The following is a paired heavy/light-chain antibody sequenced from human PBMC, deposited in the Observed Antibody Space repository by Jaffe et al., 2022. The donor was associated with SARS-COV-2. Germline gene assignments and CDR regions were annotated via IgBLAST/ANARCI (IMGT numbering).Light chain of an antibody. V-gene: IGKV1-39*01. Sequence: DIQMTQSPSSLSASVGDRVTITCRASQTISSYLNWYQQKPGKVPKLLIYAASTLQSGVPSRFSGSGSGTDFTLTISSLQPEDFATYYCQQSHITPSTFGQGTRLEIK. CDR1: QTISSY. CDR3: QQSHITPST. J-gene: IGKJ5*01. CDR2: AAS.
Heavy chain of an antibody. V-gene: IGHV1-46*04. CDR1: GYTFTDHY. D-gene: IGHD3-16*01. CDR3: TRDGRAMGVFDY. J-gene: IGHJ4*02. Sequence: QVQLVQSGAEVKKPGASVKVSCKASGYTFTDHYIHWVRQAPGQGLEWMGVISPSGGGTSYAQKLQVRLTMTRDTSTSTVFMELNSLRSEDTAVYYCTRDGRAMGVFDYWGQGTLVTVSS. CDR2: ISPSGGGT.